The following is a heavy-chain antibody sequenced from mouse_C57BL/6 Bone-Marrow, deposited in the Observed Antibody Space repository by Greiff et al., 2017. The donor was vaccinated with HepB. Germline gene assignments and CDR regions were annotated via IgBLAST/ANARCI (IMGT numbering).Heavy chain of an antibody. CDR3: ARHGTGGDYDGIYWYFDV. CDR2: ISSGGSYT. Sequence: EVNVVESGGDLVKPGGSLKLSCAASGFTFSSYGMSWVRQTPDKRLEWVATISSGGSYTYYPDSVKGRFTLARDNAKNTLYLQMSSLKSEDTARYYCARHGTGGDYDGIYWYFDVWGTGTTVTVSS. J-gene: IGHJ1*03. V-gene: IGHV5-6*01. CDR1: GFTFSSYG. D-gene: IGHD1-1*01.